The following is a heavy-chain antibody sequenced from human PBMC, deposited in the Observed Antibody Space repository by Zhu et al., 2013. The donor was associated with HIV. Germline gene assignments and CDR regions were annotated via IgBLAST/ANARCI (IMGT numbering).Heavy chain of an antibody. J-gene: IGHJ3*02. CDR2: INPNSGGT. Sequence: VQLVQSGAEVKKPGASVKVSCKASGYTFTGYYMHWVRQAPGQGLEWMGWINPNSGGTNYAQKFQGRVTMTRDTSISTAYMELSRLRSDDTAVYYCARSRGGYFDWLPLGDDAFDIWAKGQWSPSLQ. CDR1: GYTFTGYY. D-gene: IGHD3-9*01. CDR3: ARSRGGYFDWLPLGDDAFDI. V-gene: IGHV1-2*02.